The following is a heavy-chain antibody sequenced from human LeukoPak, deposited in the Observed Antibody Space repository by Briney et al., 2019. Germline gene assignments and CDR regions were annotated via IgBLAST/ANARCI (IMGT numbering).Heavy chain of an antibody. J-gene: IGHJ4*02. CDR2: ISSSSSII. Sequence: PGGSLSLSCAASGFTFSDYYMSWIRQAPGKGLEWVSYISSSSSIIFYADPVKGRFTISRDNAKNSLYLQMNSLRAEDTAVYFCARGRQGSGSYYNPFDYWGQGTLVTVSS. V-gene: IGHV3-11*01. D-gene: IGHD3-10*01. CDR1: GFTFSDYY. CDR3: ARGRQGSGSYYNPFDY.